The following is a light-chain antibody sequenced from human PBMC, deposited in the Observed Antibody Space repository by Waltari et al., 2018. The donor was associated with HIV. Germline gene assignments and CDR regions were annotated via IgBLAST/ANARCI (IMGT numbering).Light chain of an antibody. J-gene: IGKJ1*01. CDR2: GAS. Sequence: EIVLTQSPGTLSLSPGERATLSCRTSQSVSSSYLAWYQQKPGQAPRLLMYGASSRATGIPDRFSGSGSGTDFTLTISRLEPEDFAVYYCQHYGSSPLAFGQGTKVEIK. V-gene: IGKV3-20*01. CDR1: QSVSSSY. CDR3: QHYGSSPLA.